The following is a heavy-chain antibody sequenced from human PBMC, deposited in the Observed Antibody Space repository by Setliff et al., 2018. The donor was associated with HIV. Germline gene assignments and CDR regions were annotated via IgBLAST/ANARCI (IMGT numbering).Heavy chain of an antibody. V-gene: IGHV3-7*05. Sequence: PGGSLRLSCAASGFLFHTYWMSWVRQAPGKGLEWVANIKEDGSEKYYVDSVKGRFTISRDNAENSLYLQMNSLTAEDTAVYYCAKSFNSGPTNWNIDVWGTGTTVTVSS. CDR2: IKEDGSEK. CDR1: GFLFHTYW. D-gene: IGHD1-20*01. CDR3: AKSFNSGPTNWNIDV. J-gene: IGHJ6*03.